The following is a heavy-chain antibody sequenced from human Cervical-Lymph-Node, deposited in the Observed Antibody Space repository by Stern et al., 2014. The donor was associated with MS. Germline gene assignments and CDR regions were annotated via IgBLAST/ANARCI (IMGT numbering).Heavy chain of an antibody. J-gene: IGHJ4*02. CDR1: GGSISSYY. CDR3: ARSPLYSSSWYYFDY. D-gene: IGHD6-13*01. CDR2: IYYSGST. Sequence: VQLVESGPGLVKPSETLSLTCTVSGGSISSYYWSWIRQPPGKGLEWIGYIYYSGSTNYNPSLKSRVTISVDTSKNQFSLKLSSVTAADTAVYYCARSPLYSSSWYYFDYWGQGTLVTVSS. V-gene: IGHV4-59*01.